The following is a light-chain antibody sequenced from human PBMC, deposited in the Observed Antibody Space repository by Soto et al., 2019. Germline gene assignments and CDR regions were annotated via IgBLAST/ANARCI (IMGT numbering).Light chain of an antibody. J-gene: IGLJ1*01. CDR2: EVS. CDR3: CSYARGSTYV. CDR1: SSDVGGYNY. V-gene: IGLV2-8*01. Sequence: QSVLTQPPSASGSPGQSVTISCTGTSSDVGGYNYVSWYQQHPGKAPKLMIYEVSKRPSGVPDRFSGSKSGNTASLTVSGLQAEDEADYYCCSYARGSTYVFGTGTKLTVL.